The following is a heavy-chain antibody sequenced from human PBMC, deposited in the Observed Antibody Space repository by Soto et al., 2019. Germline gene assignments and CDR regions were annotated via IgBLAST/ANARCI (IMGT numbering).Heavy chain of an antibody. Sequence: SETLSLTCTVSGGSISSYYWNWIRQPPGKGLEWIGYIYNSGNTNYNPSLRSRVIISIDTSKNQFSLKLTSVTAADTAVYFCAREGNLGRWIQPLDSWGQGTLVTVSS. CDR2: IYNSGNT. D-gene: IGHD2-2*03. V-gene: IGHV4-59*01. J-gene: IGHJ4*02. CDR1: GGSISSYY. CDR3: AREGNLGRWIQPLDS.